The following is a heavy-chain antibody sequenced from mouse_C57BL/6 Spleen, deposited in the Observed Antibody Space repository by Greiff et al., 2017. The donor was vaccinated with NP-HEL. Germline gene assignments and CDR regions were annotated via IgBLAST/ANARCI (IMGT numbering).Heavy chain of an antibody. CDR2: INPSNGGT. CDR1: GYTFTSYW. V-gene: IGHV1-53*01. Sequence: VQLQQSGTELVKPGASVKLSCKASGYTFTSYWMHWVKQRPGQGLEWIGNINPSNGGTNYNEKFKSKAALTVDKSSSTACMQLSSLTSEDSAVYYCARLVNWGHYFDYWGQGTTLTVSS. CDR3: ARLVNWGHYFDY. D-gene: IGHD4-1*01. J-gene: IGHJ2*01.